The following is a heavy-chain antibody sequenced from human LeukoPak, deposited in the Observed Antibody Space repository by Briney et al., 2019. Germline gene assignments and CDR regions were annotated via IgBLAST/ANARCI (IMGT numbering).Heavy chain of an antibody. CDR1: GGSISSSSYY. CDR2: IYYSGST. Sequence: KPSETLSLTCTVSGGSISSSSYYWGWIRQPPGKGLEWIGSIYYSGSTYYNPSLKSRVTISVDTSKNQFSLKLSSVTAADTAVYYCASAIPKVVRAFDIWGQGTMVTVSS. CDR3: ASAIPKVVRAFDI. V-gene: IGHV4-39*07. J-gene: IGHJ3*02. D-gene: IGHD2-2*02.